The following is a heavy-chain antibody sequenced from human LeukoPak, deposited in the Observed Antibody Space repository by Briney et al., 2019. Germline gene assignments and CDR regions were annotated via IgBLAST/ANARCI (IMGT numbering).Heavy chain of an antibody. Sequence: GASLKISCKGSGSIFTSYWIGWVRPLPGKGLEWMGIIYPGDSDTRYSPSFQGQVTISADKSISTAYLQWSSLKASDTAMYYCALGARDDAYDIWGQGTMVTVSS. J-gene: IGHJ3*02. CDR3: ALGARDDAYDI. V-gene: IGHV5-51*01. CDR1: GSIFTSYW. D-gene: IGHD4/OR15-4a*01. CDR2: IYPGDSDT.